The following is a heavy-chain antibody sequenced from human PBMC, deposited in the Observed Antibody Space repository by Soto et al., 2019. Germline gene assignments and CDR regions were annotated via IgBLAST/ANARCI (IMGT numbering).Heavy chain of an antibody. CDR2: IWHDGANK. CDR3: ASERMGSGQPWYYGLDV. D-gene: IGHD5-12*01. V-gene: IGHV3-33*01. Sequence: QVHLVESGGGVVQPGRSLRLSCAASGFTFSGYAMDWVRQAPGKGLEWVALIWHDGANKYYADSVKGRFTISRDNSKNTLYLEMNSLRAEDTAVYYCASERMGSGQPWYYGLDVWGQGTTVTVSS. CDR1: GFTFSGYA. J-gene: IGHJ6*02.